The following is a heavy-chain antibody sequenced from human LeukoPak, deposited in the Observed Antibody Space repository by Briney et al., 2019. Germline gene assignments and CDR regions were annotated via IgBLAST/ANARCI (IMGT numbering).Heavy chain of an antibody. J-gene: IGHJ4*02. CDR1: GGSISSSSYY. D-gene: IGHD2-2*01. V-gene: IGHV4-39*07. CDR3: AREVRVPAAIEIDY. Sequence: SETLSLTCTVSGGSISSSSYYWGWIRQPPGKGLEWIGSIYYSGSTYYNPSLKSRVTISVDTSKNQFSLKLSSVTAADTAVYYCAREVRVPAAIEIDYWGQGTLVTVSS. CDR2: IYYSGST.